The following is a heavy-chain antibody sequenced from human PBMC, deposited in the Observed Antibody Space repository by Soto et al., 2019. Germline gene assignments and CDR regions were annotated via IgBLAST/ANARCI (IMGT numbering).Heavy chain of an antibody. D-gene: IGHD2-15*01. CDR2: INAGNGNT. J-gene: IGHJ4*02. CDR3: ARGPGGPDGPGDY. Sequence: QVQLVQSGAEVKKPGASVKVSCKASGYTFTSYAMHWVRQAPGQRLEWKGWINAGNGNTKYSQKFQGRVTITRDTSASTAYMELSRLRSADTAVYYCARGPGGPDGPGDYWGQGTLVTVSS. CDR1: GYTFTSYA. V-gene: IGHV1-3*01.